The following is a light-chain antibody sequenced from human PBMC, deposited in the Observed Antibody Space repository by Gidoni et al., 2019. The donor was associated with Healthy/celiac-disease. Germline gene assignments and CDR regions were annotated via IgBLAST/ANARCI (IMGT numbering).Light chain of an antibody. CDR3: SSYTSSITLV. J-gene: IGLJ3*02. Sequence: QSALTQPASVAGSPGQSITISCTGTRRDVGGYNYVYWYQQHQAKAPQLMIYDVSHRPSGVSNRFSGSKSGNTASLTISGLLAEDEADYYCSSYTSSITLVFGGGTKLTVL. CDR2: DVS. V-gene: IGLV2-14*03. CDR1: RRDVGGYNY.